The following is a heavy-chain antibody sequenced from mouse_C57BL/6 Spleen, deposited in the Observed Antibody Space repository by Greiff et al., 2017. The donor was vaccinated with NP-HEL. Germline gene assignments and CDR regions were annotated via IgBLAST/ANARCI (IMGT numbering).Heavy chain of an antibody. CDR3: ARTPDYYYSNYVYFDY. CDR2: IWSGGST. Sequence: QVQLKESGPGLVQPSQSLSITCTVSGFSFTSYGVHWVRQSPGKGLEWLGVIWSGGSTDYNAAFISRLSISKDNSKSQVFIKMNSLQADDTAIYYCARTPDYYYSNYVYFDYWGQGTTLTVSS. J-gene: IGHJ2*01. V-gene: IGHV2-2*01. CDR1: GFSFTSYG. D-gene: IGHD2-5*01.